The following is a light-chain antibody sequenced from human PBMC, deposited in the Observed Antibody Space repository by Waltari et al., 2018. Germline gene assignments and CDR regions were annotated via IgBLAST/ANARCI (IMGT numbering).Light chain of an antibody. V-gene: IGKV3-20*01. Sequence: IVLTQSPDTQSLSPGDRATLSCRASQSVSSYYLAWYQQKPGQAPRLLISGASSRATGIPDRFSGSGSGTDFTLTVSRLEPEDIAVYYCQQYSSSPFTFGQGTKLEIK. CDR3: QQYSSSPFT. CDR2: GAS. J-gene: IGKJ2*01. CDR1: QSVSSYY.